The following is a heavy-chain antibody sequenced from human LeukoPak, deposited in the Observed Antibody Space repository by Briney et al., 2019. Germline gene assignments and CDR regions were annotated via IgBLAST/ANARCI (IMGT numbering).Heavy chain of an antibody. V-gene: IGHV4-34*01. J-gene: IGHJ4*02. Sequence: SETLSLTCAVYGGSFSGHYWSWIRQPPGKGLEWIGEINHSGSTNYNPSLKSRVTISVDTSKNQFSLKLSSVTAADTAVYYCARGWSEIVVVPAATYYFDYWGQGTLVTVSS. CDR1: GGSFSGHY. CDR3: ARGWSEIVVVPAATYYFDY. CDR2: INHSGST. D-gene: IGHD2-2*01.